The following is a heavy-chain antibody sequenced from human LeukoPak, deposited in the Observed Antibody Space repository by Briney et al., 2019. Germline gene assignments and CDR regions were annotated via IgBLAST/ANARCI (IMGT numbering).Heavy chain of an antibody. V-gene: IGHV3-30*18. CDR3: AKDGEQQLAFYYYYYYGMDV. CDR2: ISYDASNK. Sequence: PGGSVRLSCAASGFTFSSYGMHWVRQAPGKGLEWVAVISYDASNKYYADSVKGRFTISRDNSKNTLYLQMNSLRAEDTAVYYCAKDGEQQLAFYYYYYYGMDVWGQGTTVTVSS. CDR1: GFTFSSYG. D-gene: IGHD6-13*01. J-gene: IGHJ6*02.